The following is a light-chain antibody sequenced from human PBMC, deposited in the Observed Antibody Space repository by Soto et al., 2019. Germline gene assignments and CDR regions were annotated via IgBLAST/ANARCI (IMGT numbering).Light chain of an antibody. CDR1: QSISSW. J-gene: IGKJ1*01. CDR2: KAF. V-gene: IGKV1-5*03. CDR3: QQYNSLWT. Sequence: DIQMTQSPSTLSASVGDRVTITCRASQSISSWLAWYQQKPGKAPKLLIYKAFSLESGVPSRFRGSGPGTEFTLTISSLKPDDFATYYCQQYNSLWTFGQRTKVEIK.